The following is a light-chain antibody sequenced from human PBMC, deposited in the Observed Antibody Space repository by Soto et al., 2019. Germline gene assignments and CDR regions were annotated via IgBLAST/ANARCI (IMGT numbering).Light chain of an antibody. J-gene: IGKJ1*01. V-gene: IGKV3-15*01. CDR2: DAS. CDR1: ENVYGN. CDR3: QHGKT. Sequence: EIVMTQSPVTLSVSPGEGASLSCRASENVYGNVAWYQQKPGQAPRLLIYDASTRATDIPARFSGSGSGTEFTLTISSLQSSDFAVYFCQHGKTFGQGTKVDIK.